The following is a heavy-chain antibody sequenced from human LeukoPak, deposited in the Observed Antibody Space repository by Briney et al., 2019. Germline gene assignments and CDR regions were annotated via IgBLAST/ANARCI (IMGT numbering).Heavy chain of an antibody. Sequence: GGSLRLSCAASGFTFSDYYMSWIRQAPGKGLEWVSYISSSGSTIYYADSVKGRFTISRDNVKNSLYLQMNSLRAEDTAVYYCARGYCSGGSCSYGMDVWGQGTTVTVSS. CDR1: GFTFSDYY. CDR2: ISSSGSTI. CDR3: ARGYCSGGSCSYGMDV. V-gene: IGHV3-11*01. J-gene: IGHJ6*02. D-gene: IGHD2-15*01.